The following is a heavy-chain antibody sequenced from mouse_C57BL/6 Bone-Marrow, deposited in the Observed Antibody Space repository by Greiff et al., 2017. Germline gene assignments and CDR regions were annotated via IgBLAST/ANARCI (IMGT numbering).Heavy chain of an antibody. CDR3: ARLEYDGSSGEWDSDV. CDR1: GYTFTSYD. D-gene: IGHD1-1*01. V-gene: IGHV1-85*01. CDR2: IYPRDGST. Sequence: QVQLQQSGPELVKPGASVKLSCKASGYTFTSYDINWVKQRPGQGLEWIGWIYPRDGSTKYNEKFKGKATLTVDTSSSTAYMELHSLTSEDSAVYFWARLEYDGSSGEWDSDVWGTGTTVTVSS. J-gene: IGHJ1*03.